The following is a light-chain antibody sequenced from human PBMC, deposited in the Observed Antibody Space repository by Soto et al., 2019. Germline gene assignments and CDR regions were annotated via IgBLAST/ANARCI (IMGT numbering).Light chain of an antibody. CDR3: QQRSDWPRIT. J-gene: IGKJ5*01. Sequence: EVVLTQSPATLSLSPGERATLSCRASQSVSNYLAWYQQKPGRPPRLLFYDASNRATGIPARFSGGGSGTDFTLTISSLEPEDSALYFCQQRSDWPRITFGQGTDWRL. CDR2: DAS. CDR1: QSVSNY. V-gene: IGKV3-11*01.